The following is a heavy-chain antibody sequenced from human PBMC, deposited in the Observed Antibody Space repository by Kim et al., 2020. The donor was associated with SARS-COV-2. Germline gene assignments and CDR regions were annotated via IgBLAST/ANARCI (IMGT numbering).Heavy chain of an antibody. CDR3: VRASSGWYVDY. V-gene: IGHV4-39*07. J-gene: IGHJ4*02. CDR2: IYYSGST. D-gene: IGHD6-19*01. CDR1: GGSISSSSYY. Sequence: SETLSLTCTVSGGSISSSSYYWGWIRQPPGKGLEWIGSIYYSGSTFYNPSLKSRVTISVDTSKNQFSLKLTSVTAADTAVYYCVRASSGWYVDYWGQGTL.